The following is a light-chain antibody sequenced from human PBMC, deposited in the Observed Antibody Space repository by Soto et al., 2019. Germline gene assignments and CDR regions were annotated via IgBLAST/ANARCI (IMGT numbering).Light chain of an antibody. CDR3: SSYTGSSTYVV. CDR2: DVN. Sequence: QAVVTQPASVSGSPGQSITISCTGTSIDVGGYNYVSWYQQHPGKAPKLMIYDVNNRPSGVSNRFSGSKSGNTASLTISGLQAEDEADYYCSSYTGSSTYVVFGGGTKLIVL. CDR1: SIDVGGYNY. J-gene: IGLJ2*01. V-gene: IGLV2-14*01.